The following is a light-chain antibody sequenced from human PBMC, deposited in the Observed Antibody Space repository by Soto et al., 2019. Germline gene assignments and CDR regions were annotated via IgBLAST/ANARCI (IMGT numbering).Light chain of an antibody. V-gene: IGKV1D-16*01. Sequence: DIHMTQSPSSLSASVGDRVTITCRASQSISTWLAWYQQKPGKAPKSLIYATSNLQSGVPSRFSGSGFGTAFTLTISSLQSEDFALYYCQHHGNWPLITFGQGTRLEI. J-gene: IGKJ5*01. CDR3: QHHGNWPLIT. CDR1: QSISTW. CDR2: ATS.